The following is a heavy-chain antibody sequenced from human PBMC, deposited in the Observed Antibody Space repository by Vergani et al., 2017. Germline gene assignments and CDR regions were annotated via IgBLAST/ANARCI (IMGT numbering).Heavy chain of an antibody. CDR3: AGDPPTVVTWTPRFDY. J-gene: IGHJ4*02. CDR2: ISAYNGNT. CDR1: GYTFTSYG. D-gene: IGHD4-23*01. Sequence: QVQLVQSGAEVKKPGASVKVSCKASGYTFTSYGISWVRQAPGQGLEWMGWISAYNGNTNYAQKLQGRVTMTTDTSTSTAYMELRSLISDDTAVYYGAGDPPTVVTWTPRFDYWGQGTLVTVSS. V-gene: IGHV1-18*01.